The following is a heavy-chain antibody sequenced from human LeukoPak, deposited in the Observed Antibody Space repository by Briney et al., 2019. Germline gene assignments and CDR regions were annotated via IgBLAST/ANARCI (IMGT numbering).Heavy chain of an antibody. CDR3: ARTHCSSTSCNRDYYYYYMDV. J-gene: IGHJ6*03. D-gene: IGHD2-2*01. CDR2: IKHDEIEN. Sequence: GGSLRLSCAASGFTFSNAWMSWVRQAPGKGLDWVANIKHDEIENYLADSVTGRLTISRDNAENSLFLQMNSLRPDDTAVYYCARTHCSSTSCNRDYYYYYMDVWGKGTTVTVSS. CDR1: GFTFSNAW. V-gene: IGHV3-7*01.